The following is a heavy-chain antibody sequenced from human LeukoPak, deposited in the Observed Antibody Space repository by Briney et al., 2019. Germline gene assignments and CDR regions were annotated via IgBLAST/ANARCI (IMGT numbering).Heavy chain of an antibody. Sequence: GASVKVSCKASGGTFSSYAISWVRQAPGQGLEWMGGIIPIFGTANYAQKFQGRVTITADESTSTAYMELSSLRSEDTAVYYCARGVVDTAMVTRGNYYYYYYMDVWGKGTTVTISS. CDR1: GGTFSSYA. CDR2: IIPIFGTA. J-gene: IGHJ6*03. V-gene: IGHV1-69*13. CDR3: ARGVVDTAMVTRGNYYYYYYMDV. D-gene: IGHD5-18*01.